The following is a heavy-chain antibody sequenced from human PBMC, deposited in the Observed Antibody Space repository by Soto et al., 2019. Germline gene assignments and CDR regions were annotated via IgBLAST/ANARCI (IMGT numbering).Heavy chain of an antibody. Sequence: SETLSLSCPVSGGSISSGGDYWSWIRQHPGKGLEWIGYIYYSGSTYYNPSLKSRVTISVDTSKNQFSLKLSSVTAADTAVYYCASGDYWFDPWGQGTLVTVSS. CDR1: GGSISSGGDY. D-gene: IGHD4-17*01. V-gene: IGHV4-31*03. J-gene: IGHJ5*02. CDR3: ASGDYWFDP. CDR2: IYYSGST.